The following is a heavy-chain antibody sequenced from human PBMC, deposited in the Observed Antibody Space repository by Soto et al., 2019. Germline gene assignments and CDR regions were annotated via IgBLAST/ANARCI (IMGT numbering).Heavy chain of an antibody. CDR2: INRRGST. CDR3: VRVEFNWNDDYYGMDV. V-gene: IGHV4-34*03. Sequence: PSETLSLTCTVSGGSMVSYYWSGIRQPPGKGLEGVGEINRRGSTNSKPSLKSRVTISVNTSKNQFSLKLRSVPAPGPVVDYFVRVEFNWNDDYYGMDVWGHGTTGTVSS. D-gene: IGHD1-20*01. CDR1: GGSMVSYY. J-gene: IGHJ6*02.